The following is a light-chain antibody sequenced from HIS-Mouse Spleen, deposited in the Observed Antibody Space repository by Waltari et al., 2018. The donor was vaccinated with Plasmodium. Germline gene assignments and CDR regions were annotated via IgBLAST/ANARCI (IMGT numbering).Light chain of an antibody. J-gene: IGLJ3*02. Sequence: SYELTQPPSVSVSPGQTARLTCSGDALPKKYSSWYQQKSGQAPVLVIYEDSKRPPGIPERFSGSSSGKMATLTISGAQVEDEADYYCYSTDSSGNHRVFGGGTKLTVL. V-gene: IGLV3-10*01. CDR1: ALPKKY. CDR3: YSTDSSGNHRV. CDR2: EDS.